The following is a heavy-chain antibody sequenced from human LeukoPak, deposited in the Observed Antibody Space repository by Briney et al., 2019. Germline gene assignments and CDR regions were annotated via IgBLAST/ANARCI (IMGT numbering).Heavy chain of an antibody. CDR2: ISTNGRDK. V-gene: IGHV3-30*03. Sequence: PGGSVRLSCAASGFTLSNHDLHWVRQAPGQGLEWKTGISTNGRDKSYAGSVKGRFTISRDNSKNTLYLQMNSLRPEDTAVYYCARETGSLGAFDIWGQGTMVTVSS. CDR1: GFTLSNHD. J-gene: IGHJ3*02. D-gene: IGHD1-26*01. CDR3: ARETGSLGAFDI.